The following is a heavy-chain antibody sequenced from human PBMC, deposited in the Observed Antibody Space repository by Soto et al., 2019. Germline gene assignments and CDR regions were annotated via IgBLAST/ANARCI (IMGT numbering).Heavy chain of an antibody. CDR1: GGSISSYY. J-gene: IGHJ6*02. V-gene: IGHV4-59*01. Sequence: SETLSLTCTVSGGSISSYYWSWIRQPPGKGLEWIGYIYYSGSTNYNPSLKSRVTISVDTSKNQFSLKLSSVTAADTAVYYCARVFTAGTYYYHYGMDVWGQGTTVTVSS. CDR3: ARVFTAGTYYYHYGMDV. CDR2: IYYSGST. D-gene: IGHD6-13*01.